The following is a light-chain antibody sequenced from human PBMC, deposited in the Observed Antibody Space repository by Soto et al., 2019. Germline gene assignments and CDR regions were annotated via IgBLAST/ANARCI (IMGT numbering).Light chain of an antibody. CDR1: QTISSW. J-gene: IGKJ1*01. CDR3: KHYNSYSEA. V-gene: IGKV1-5*03. CDR2: KAS. Sequence: DIQLTQSPSFLSASVGDRVTITCRASQTISSWLAWYQQKPGKAPKLLIYKASTLKSGVQSRFSGSGSGTEFTLTISSLQPDDFATYYCKHYNSYSEAFGQGTKVDIK.